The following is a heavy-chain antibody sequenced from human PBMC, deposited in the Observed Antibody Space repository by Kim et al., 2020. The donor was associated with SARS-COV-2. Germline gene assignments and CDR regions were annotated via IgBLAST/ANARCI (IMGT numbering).Heavy chain of an antibody. Sequence: SETLSLTCTVSGDSISGYYWSWIRQPPGKGLEWIGSISYSGSTNYNPSLKSRVTISVDTSNNQFSLKLTSVTAADTAVYHCARDGSSWTGLFDPWGQGTLVTVSS. CDR2: ISYSGST. CDR1: GDSISGYY. J-gene: IGHJ5*02. D-gene: IGHD6-13*01. V-gene: IGHV4-59*01. CDR3: ARDGSSWTGLFDP.